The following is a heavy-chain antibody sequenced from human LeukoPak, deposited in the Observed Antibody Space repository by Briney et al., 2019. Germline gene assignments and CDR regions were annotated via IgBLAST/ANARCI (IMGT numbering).Heavy chain of an antibody. CDR2: ISSSSNYI. D-gene: IGHD6-19*01. Sequence: GGSLRLSCEASGFTFSAYAMTWVRQAPGKGLEWVSSISSSSNYIHYADSVKGRFTISRDNAKNSLYLQMNSLRAEDTAVYFCARGTLGAWGWWGQGTLVTVSA. CDR3: ARGTLGAWGW. J-gene: IGHJ4*02. CDR1: GFTFSAYA. V-gene: IGHV3-21*01.